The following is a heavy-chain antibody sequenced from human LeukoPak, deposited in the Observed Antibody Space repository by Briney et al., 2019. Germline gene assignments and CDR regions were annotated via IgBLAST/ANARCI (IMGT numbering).Heavy chain of an antibody. CDR2: MRSKADNYAT. J-gene: IGHJ4*02. D-gene: IGHD2-15*01. CDR1: GFTFSDSA. Sequence: GGSLRLSCAASGFTFSDSAIHWVRQASGKGLEWVGRMRSKADNYATTYAASVKGRFNISRDDSKTTAYLQMNSLKSEDTAVYYCTRGYCTGGSCYCDFWGQGTLVTVSS. V-gene: IGHV3-73*01. CDR3: TRGYCTGGSCYCDF.